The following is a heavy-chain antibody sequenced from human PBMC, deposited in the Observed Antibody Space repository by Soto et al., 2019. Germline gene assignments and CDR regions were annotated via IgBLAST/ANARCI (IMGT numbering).Heavy chain of an antibody. Sequence: LRLSCAASGFAFNIYAIHWVRQAPGKGLEWVAVISHDGTNRYYTDSVRGRFTISRDNSKNTVYLEMDSLRADDTAVYYCARSSGVPTPDFDYWGQGTLVTVSS. J-gene: IGHJ4*02. CDR1: GFAFNIYA. CDR3: ARSSGVPTPDFDY. D-gene: IGHD3-3*01. CDR2: ISHDGTNR. V-gene: IGHV3-30-3*01.